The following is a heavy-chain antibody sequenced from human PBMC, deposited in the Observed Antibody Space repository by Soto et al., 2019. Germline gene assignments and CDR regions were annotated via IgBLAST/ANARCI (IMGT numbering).Heavy chain of an antibody. J-gene: IGHJ4*01. CDR2: INHSGST. V-gene: IGHV4-34*01. Sequence: SESLALARAVYGECFRCYFLSLIRHPPAKGLEWIGEINHSGSTNHNPSLKSRVTISVDTPKNQFSLKLSSVNAADTAVYYCAGLAVAGTSPQFGVDYWGDGTLVPVSS. CDR3: AGLAVAGTSPQFGVDY. CDR1: GECFRCYF. D-gene: IGHD6-19*01.